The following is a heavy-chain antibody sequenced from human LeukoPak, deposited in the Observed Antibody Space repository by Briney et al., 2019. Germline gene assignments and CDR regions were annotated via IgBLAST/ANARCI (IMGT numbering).Heavy chain of an antibody. Sequence: PGGSLRLSCAASGFTFSNYWMHWDRQASGEALMWVSGIKSDGSSTTYADSVKGRFTISRDNAKNTLYLQMNSLRAEDTAVYYCSRDSLSSCGGDCYSGLDVWGQGTTVTVSS. CDR1: GFTFSNYW. CDR3: SRDSLSSCGGDCYSGLDV. D-gene: IGHD2-21*02. V-gene: IGHV3-74*01. CDR2: IKSDGSST. J-gene: IGHJ6*02.